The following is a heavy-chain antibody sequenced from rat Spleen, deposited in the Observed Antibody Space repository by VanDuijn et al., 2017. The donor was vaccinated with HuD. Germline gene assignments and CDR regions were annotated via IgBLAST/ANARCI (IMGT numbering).Heavy chain of an antibody. V-gene: IGHV5-27*01. CDR3: TRETGILY. Sequence: EVQLVESGGGLVQPGRSLKLSCAASGFTFSDYYMAWVRQAPTKGLDWVATISTSGSRTYYPDSVKGRFTISRDNAKSTLYLQMNSLRSEDTATYYCTRETGILYWGQGVMVTVSS. CDR2: ISTSGSRT. J-gene: IGHJ2*01. CDR1: GFTFSDYY. D-gene: IGHD1-4*01.